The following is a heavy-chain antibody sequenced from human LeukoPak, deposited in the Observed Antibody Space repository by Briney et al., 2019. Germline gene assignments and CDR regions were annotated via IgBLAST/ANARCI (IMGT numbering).Heavy chain of an antibody. CDR2: IGTAGDT. Sequence: PGGSLRLSCAASGFTFSSYDMHWVRQATGKGLEWVSAIGTAGDTYYPGSVKGRFTISRENAKNSLYLQMNSLRAEDTAVYYCARSGYSYGYDYWGQGTLVTVSS. J-gene: IGHJ4*02. CDR3: ARSGYSYGYDY. D-gene: IGHD5-18*01. CDR1: GFTFSSYD. V-gene: IGHV3-13*01.